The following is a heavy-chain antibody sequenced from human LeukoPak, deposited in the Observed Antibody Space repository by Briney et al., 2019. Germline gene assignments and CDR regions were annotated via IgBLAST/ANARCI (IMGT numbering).Heavy chain of an antibody. V-gene: IGHV3-23*01. D-gene: IGHD5-12*01. CDR2: ISGSGGST. CDR3: AKDVANIVATSNFDY. CDR1: GFTFSSYG. J-gene: IGHJ4*02. Sequence: QTGGTLRLSCAASGFTFSSYGMTWVRQAPGKGLEWVSAISGSGGSTYYADSVKGRFTISRDNSKNTLYLQMNSLRAEDTAVYYCAKDVANIVATSNFDYWGQGTLVTVSS.